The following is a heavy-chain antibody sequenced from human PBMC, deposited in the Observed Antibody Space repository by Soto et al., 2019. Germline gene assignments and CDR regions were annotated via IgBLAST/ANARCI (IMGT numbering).Heavy chain of an antibody. Sequence: QMQLVQSGPEVKKPGTSVKVSCKASGFTFTSSAMQWVRQARGQRREWIGWIVVGSGNTNYAQKFQERVTITRDMTTSTADMELSSLRSEDTAVYYCAAVATTDHYYYYGMDVWGQGTTVTVSS. CDR1: GFTFTSSA. V-gene: IGHV1-58*02. CDR3: AAVATTDHYYYYGMDV. J-gene: IGHJ6*02. CDR2: IVVGSGNT. D-gene: IGHD5-12*01.